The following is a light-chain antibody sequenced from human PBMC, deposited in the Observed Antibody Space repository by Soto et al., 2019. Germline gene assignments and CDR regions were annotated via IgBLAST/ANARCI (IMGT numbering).Light chain of an antibody. V-gene: IGLV9-49*01. CDR1: SGYSNYR. Sequence: QSVLTQPPSASASLGASVTLTCTLSSGYSNYRVNWYQQRPGKGPRFAMRVGPGGIVGSKGDGIPDRFSVLGSGLNRFLIIKNIQEEDESDYHCGADHGSGSNFVFVFGAGTKLTVL. J-gene: IGLJ1*01. CDR2: VGPGGIVG. CDR3: GADHGSGSNFVFV.